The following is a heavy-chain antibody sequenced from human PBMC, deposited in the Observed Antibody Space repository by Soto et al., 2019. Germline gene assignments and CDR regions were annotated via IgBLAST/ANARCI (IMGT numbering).Heavy chain of an antibody. CDR1: GGSISSYY. CDR2: IYYSGST. D-gene: IGHD3-22*01. Sequence: PSETLSLTSPVSGGSISSYYWSWIRQPPGKGLEWIGYIYYSGSTNYNPSLKSRVTISVDTSKNQFSLKLNAVTAADTAVYYCAHRQSYYYDSSGYYPYFDYWGQGTLVTVSS. V-gene: IGHV4-59*01. J-gene: IGHJ4*02. CDR3: AHRQSYYYDSSGYYPYFDY.